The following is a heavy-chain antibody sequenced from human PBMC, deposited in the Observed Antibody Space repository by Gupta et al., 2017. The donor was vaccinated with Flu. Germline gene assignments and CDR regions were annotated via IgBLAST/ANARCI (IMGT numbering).Heavy chain of an antibody. CDR1: GYTLTELS. CDR3: ATAGDYNLDY. CDR2: FDPEDGEK. Sequence: QVQLVQSGAEMKKPGASVKVACKVFGYTLTELSMYWVRQAPGKGLEWMGGFDPEDGEKVYAQKFQGRVTMTEDTSTDTAYMELSSLRSEDTAVDYCATAGDYNLDYWGQGTLVTVSS. V-gene: IGHV1-24*01. D-gene: IGHD4-17*01. J-gene: IGHJ4*02.